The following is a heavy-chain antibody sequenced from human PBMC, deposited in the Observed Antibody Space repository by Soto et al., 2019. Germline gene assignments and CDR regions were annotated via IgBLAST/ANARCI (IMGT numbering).Heavy chain of an antibody. J-gene: IGHJ4*02. V-gene: IGHV3-23*01. D-gene: IGHD6-6*01. CDR2: ISGTGGTT. Sequence: EVLLLESGGGLVQPGRSLRLSCAASGFTFRSYVMRWVRQAPGKGLEWVSGISGTGGTTYYADSVRGRFTISRDNSKNTMYLQMNRLRAEDTAVYYCAKDGEYSISADYLDYWGQGTLVTVSS. CDR3: AKDGEYSISADYLDY. CDR1: GFTFRSYV.